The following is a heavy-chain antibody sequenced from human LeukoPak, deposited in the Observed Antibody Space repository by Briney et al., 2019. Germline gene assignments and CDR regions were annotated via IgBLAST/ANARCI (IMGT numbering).Heavy chain of an antibody. CDR2: ISGSGGST. CDR1: GFTFSGYT. Sequence: GGSLRLSSAASGFTFSGYTMNWVRQAPGKGLEWVSAISGSGGSTYYADSVKGRFTISRDNSKNTLYLQMNSLRAEDTAVYYCAKEDEVTAISAEYFQHWGQGTLVTVSS. J-gene: IGHJ1*01. D-gene: IGHD2-21*02. V-gene: IGHV3-23*01. CDR3: AKEDEVTAISAEYFQH.